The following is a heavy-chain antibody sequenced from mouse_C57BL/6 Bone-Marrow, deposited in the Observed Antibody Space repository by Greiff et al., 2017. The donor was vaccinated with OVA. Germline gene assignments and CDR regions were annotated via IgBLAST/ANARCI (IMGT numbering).Heavy chain of an antibody. V-gene: IGHV1-69*02. Sequence: VQLQQPGAELVKPGASVKLSCKASGYTFTSYWMHWVKQRPGRGLEWIGEIDPSDSYTNYNQKFKGKATLTVDTSSSTAYMQLSSLTSEDSAVYYCARSDYGSSYEGYFDVWGTGTTVTVSS. CDR3: ARSDYGSSYEGYFDV. CDR2: IDPSDSYT. D-gene: IGHD1-1*01. CDR1: GYTFTSYW. J-gene: IGHJ1*03.